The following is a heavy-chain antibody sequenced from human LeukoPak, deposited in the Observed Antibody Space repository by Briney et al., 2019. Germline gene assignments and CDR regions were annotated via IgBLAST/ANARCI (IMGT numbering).Heavy chain of an antibody. D-gene: IGHD3-16*01. V-gene: IGHV3-7*01. CDR1: GFSFSTYW. Sequence: GESLRLSCAASGFSFSTYWMSWVRQAPGKGREWVANIKQDGSDIYYVDSVKGRFIISRDNAKNSLYLQMSSLRAEDTAVYYCTRGGRLHPQSPYWGQGTLVTVSS. CDR3: TRGGRLHPQSPY. J-gene: IGHJ4*02. CDR2: IKQDGSDI.